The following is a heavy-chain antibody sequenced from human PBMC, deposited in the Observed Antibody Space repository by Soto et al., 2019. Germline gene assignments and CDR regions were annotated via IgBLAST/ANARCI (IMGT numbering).Heavy chain of an antibody. Sequence: SETLSLTCAVYGGSFSGYYWSWIRQPPGKGLEWIGEINHSGSTNYNPPLKSRVTISVDTSKNQFSLRLSSVTAADTAVYYCASGYDYVWGSYRPLDYWGQGTLVTVSS. J-gene: IGHJ4*02. CDR1: GGSFSGYY. V-gene: IGHV4-34*01. D-gene: IGHD3-16*02. CDR2: INHSGST. CDR3: ASGYDYVWGSYRPLDY.